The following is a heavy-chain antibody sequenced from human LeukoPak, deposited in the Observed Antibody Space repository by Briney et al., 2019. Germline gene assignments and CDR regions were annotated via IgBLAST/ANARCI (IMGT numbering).Heavy chain of an antibody. Sequence: GGSLRLSCAAAGFTFSSYWMHWVRQAPGQGLVWVSLINCDGSSTTYGDSGRGRFTISRDNAKNTLDLQMNRLRAEDMAVYTCARDPSYSDNLDYWGQGALVTVS. D-gene: IGHD1-26*01. CDR2: INCDGSST. J-gene: IGHJ4*02. CDR1: GFTFSSYW. CDR3: ARDPSYSDNLDY. V-gene: IGHV3-74*01.